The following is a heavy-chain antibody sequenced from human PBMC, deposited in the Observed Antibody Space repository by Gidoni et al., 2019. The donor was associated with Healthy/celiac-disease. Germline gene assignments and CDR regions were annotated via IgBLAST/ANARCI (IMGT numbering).Heavy chain of an antibody. CDR1: GGSISSSSYY. D-gene: IGHD5-18*01. CDR3: ARRVVDTAIDDAFDI. Sequence: QLQLQESGPGLVKPSETLSLTCTVSGGSISSSSYYWGWIRQPPGKGLEWIGSIYYSGSTYYNPSLKSRVTISVDTSKNQFSLKLSSVTAADTAVYYCARRVVDTAIDDAFDIWGQGTMVTVSS. V-gene: IGHV4-39*01. J-gene: IGHJ3*02. CDR2: IYYSGST.